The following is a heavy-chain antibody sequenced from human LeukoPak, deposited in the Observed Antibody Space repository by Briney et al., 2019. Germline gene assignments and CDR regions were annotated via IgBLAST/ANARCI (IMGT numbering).Heavy chain of an antibody. CDR2: IYYSGST. D-gene: IGHD3-22*01. Sequence: SETLSLTCTVSGGSISSSSYYWGWIRQPPGTGLEWIGSIYYSGSTYYNPSLKSRVTISVDTSKNQFSLKLSSVTAADTAVYYCARVQVYYYDSSGQCFDYWGQGTLVTVSS. CDR3: ARVQVYYYDSSGQCFDY. J-gene: IGHJ4*02. CDR1: GGSISSSSYY. V-gene: IGHV4-39*07.